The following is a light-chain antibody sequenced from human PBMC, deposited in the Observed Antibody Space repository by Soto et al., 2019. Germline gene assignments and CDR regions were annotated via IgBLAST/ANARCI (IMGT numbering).Light chain of an antibody. CDR2: DAS. Sequence: EIVLTQSPDTLSLSPGEGATLSCRSSQSVSSSFLAWYQQKPGQAPRLLVYDASNGATGVPARFSGSGSGTDFTLTISSLEPEDFAIYYCQQRSTWPPITFGQGTRLEIK. CDR3: QQRSTWPPIT. J-gene: IGKJ5*01. V-gene: IGKV3D-20*02. CDR1: QSVSSSF.